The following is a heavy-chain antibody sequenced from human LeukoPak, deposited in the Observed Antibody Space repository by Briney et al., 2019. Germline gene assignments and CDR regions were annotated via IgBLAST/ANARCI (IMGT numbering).Heavy chain of an antibody. V-gene: IGHV3-30*02. Sequence: GGSLRLSCAASGFTFSSYGMHWVRQAPGKGLEWVAFIRYYGSNKYYADSVKGRFTISRDNSKNTLYLQMNSLRAEDTAVYYCARDMQGEYGFGWFGELPSLPNFDYWGQGTLVTVSS. D-gene: IGHD3-10*01. CDR2: IRYYGSNK. CDR3: ARDMQGEYGFGWFGELPSLPNFDY. J-gene: IGHJ4*02. CDR1: GFTFSSYG.